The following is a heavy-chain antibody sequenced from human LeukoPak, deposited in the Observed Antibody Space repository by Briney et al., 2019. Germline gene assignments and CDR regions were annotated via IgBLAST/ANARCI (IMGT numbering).Heavy chain of an antibody. J-gene: IGHJ6*03. CDR2: INHSGST. Sequence: SETLSLTCAVYGGSFSGYYWSWIRQPPGRGLEWIGEINHSGSTSYNPSLKSRVTISVDTSKNQFSLKLSSVTAADTAVYYCARVSQGYSKTASHSYYYYYMDVWGKGTTVTVSS. V-gene: IGHV4-34*01. CDR3: ARVSQGYSKTASHSYYYYYMDV. CDR1: GGSFSGYY. D-gene: IGHD2-15*01.